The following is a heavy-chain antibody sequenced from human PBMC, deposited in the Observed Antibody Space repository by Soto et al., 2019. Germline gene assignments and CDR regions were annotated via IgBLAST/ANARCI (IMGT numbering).Heavy chain of an antibody. Sequence: SETLSLTCVVSGGPFSYFYWTWIRQSPGRGLEWIGEISQSGGTNYNPSLKSRVAMSVDTSKNQISLKLTSVTAADTAVYYCAXXXXXXGVVVPHIIAGRDFWLDPWGQGTLVTVYS. J-gene: IGHJ5*02. D-gene: IGHD2-2*01. CDR3: AXXXXXXGVVVPHIIAGRDFWLDP. V-gene: IGHV4-34*01. CDR1: GGPFSYFY. CDR2: ISQSGGT.